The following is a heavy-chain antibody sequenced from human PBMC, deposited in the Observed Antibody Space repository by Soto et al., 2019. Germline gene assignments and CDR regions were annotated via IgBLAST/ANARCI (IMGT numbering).Heavy chain of an antibody. CDR3: ARDGIAAPPYGMDV. Sequence: QVQLVESGGGVVQPGRSLRLSCAASGFTFSSYGMHWVRQAPGKGLEWVAVIWYDGSNKYYADSVKGRFTISRDNSKNTLYLQMNSLRAEDTAVYYCARDGIAAPPYGMDVWGQVTTVTVS. CDR1: GFTFSSYG. CDR2: IWYDGSNK. D-gene: IGHD6-6*01. V-gene: IGHV3-33*01. J-gene: IGHJ6*02.